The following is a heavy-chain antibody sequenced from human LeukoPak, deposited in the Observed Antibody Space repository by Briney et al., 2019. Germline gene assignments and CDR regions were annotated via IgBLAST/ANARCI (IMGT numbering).Heavy chain of an antibody. CDR2: ISGTGGST. CDR1: GFTFNSYA. CDR3: AKDAGIGAGGIFEY. D-gene: IGHD6-13*01. J-gene: IGHJ4*02. V-gene: IGHV3-23*01. Sequence: PGGSLRLSCAASGFTFNSYAMSWVRQAPGKGLEWVSAISGTGGSTYHADSVKGRFTISRDNSKNTLYLQMNSLRAEDTAVYYCAKDAGIGAGGIFEYWGQGTLVTVSS.